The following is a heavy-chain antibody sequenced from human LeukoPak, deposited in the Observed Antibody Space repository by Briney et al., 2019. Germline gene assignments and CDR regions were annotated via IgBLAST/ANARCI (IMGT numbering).Heavy chain of an antibody. CDR2: INHRGSA. CDR1: GGPFSGYY. V-gene: IGHV4-34*01. D-gene: IGHD1-7*01. J-gene: IGHJ4*02. CDR3: ARGLVTGTHDKAF. Sequence: PSETLSLTCAVYGGPFSGYYWSWIRQPPGKGLEWIGEINHRGSATYNPSLKSRVTMSVDPPKNQLSLRLSSVTAAHTAVYYCARGLVTGTHDKAFWGQGTLVAVS.